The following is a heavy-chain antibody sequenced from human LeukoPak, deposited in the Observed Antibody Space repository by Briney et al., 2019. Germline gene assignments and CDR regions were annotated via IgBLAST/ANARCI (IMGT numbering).Heavy chain of an antibody. CDR1: GFTFSSYG. CDR3: ARQTRPGNPDDY. CDR2: IWYDGSNK. D-gene: IGHD6-6*01. Sequence: GGSLRLSCAASGFTFSSYGMHWVRQAPGKGLEWVAVIWYDGSNKYYADSVKGRFTISRDNAKNSLYLQMNSLRAEDTAVYYCARQTRPGNPDDYWGQGTLVTVSS. J-gene: IGHJ4*02. V-gene: IGHV3-33*03.